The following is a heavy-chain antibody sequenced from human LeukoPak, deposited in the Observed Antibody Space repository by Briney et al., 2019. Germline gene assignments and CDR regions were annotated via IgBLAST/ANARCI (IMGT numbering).Heavy chain of an antibody. CDR3: AGRPSGLYIPIVATYDY. Sequence: GGSLRLSCAASGFSFSNYWLHWVRQAPGKGLVWVSRINSDGSTTTYADSVKGRFTISRDNAKNTLYLQMHSLIAEDTAVYYCAGRPSGLYIPIVATYDYWGQGTLVPVSS. V-gene: IGHV3-74*01. J-gene: IGHJ4*02. D-gene: IGHD5-12*01. CDR2: INSDGSTT. CDR1: GFSFSNYW.